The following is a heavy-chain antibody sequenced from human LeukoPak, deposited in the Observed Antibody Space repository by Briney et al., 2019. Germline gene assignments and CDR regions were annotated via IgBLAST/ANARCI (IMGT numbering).Heavy chain of an antibody. CDR2: ISSSSSYT. CDR1: GFIFSDYY. Sequence: GRSLRLSCAASGFIFSDYYMSWMRQAWGKGLECVSHISSSSSYTNYADAVKGRFPISRDNAKNSLHLQMNSLIAEHTAVYYCARAYSPSLWYGELFYWGQGTLVTVSS. CDR3: ARAYSPSLWYGELFY. V-gene: IGHV3-11*06. J-gene: IGHJ4*02. D-gene: IGHD3-10*01.